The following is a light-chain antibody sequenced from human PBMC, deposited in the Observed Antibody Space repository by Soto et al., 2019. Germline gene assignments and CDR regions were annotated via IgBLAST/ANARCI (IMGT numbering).Light chain of an antibody. V-gene: IGLV2-23*01. CDR3: CSYAGSSTWV. CDR1: SSDVGSYNL. CDR2: EGN. J-gene: IGLJ3*02. Sequence: QPVLTQPASVSGSPGQSITISCTGTSSDVGSYNLVSWYQQHPGKAPKLMIYEGNKRPSGVSDRFFGSKSGITASLTISGLQAEDEADYYCCSYAGSSTWVFGGGTKLTVL.